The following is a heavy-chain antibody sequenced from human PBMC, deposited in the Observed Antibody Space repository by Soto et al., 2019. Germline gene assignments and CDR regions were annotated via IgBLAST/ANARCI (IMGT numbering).Heavy chain of an antibody. V-gene: IGHV1-18*01. J-gene: IGHJ4*02. CDR2: ISAYNGNT. Sequence: QVHLVQSGAEVKKPGASVKVSCKASGYTFTSYGISWVRQAPGQGLEWMGWISAYNGNTNYAQKLQGRVTMTTDTSTSTADMELRRLRSDDTAVYYCARAEPLAAAGAFDYWGQGTLVTVSS. CDR1: GYTFTSYG. D-gene: IGHD6-13*01. CDR3: ARAEPLAAAGAFDY.